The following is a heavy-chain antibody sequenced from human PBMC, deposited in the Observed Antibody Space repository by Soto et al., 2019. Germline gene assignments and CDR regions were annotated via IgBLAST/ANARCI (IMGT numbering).Heavy chain of an antibody. J-gene: IGHJ4*02. CDR3: AKAVGSSSWYYFDY. D-gene: IGHD6-13*01. CDR1: GYSITSGHY. Sequence: SETLSLTCTVSGYSITSGHYWGWIRQPPGKGLEWIGSIYHSGSTYYNPSLKRRFAISVDTSKNQFSLKMSSVTAEDTAVYYCAKAVGSSSWYYFDYWGQGTLVTVS. CDR2: IYHSGST. V-gene: IGHV4-38-2*02.